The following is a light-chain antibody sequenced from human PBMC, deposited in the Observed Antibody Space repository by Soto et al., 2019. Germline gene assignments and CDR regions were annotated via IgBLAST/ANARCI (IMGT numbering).Light chain of an antibody. CDR3: MQATHWPWS. Sequence: VVVTQSPLSLPVTLGQPASISCRSSQSLVYSDGFTYLNWFQQRPGQSPRRLIYKVSNRDSGVPDRFSGRGSGTDFTLTISSVEADDVVVYYCMQATHWPWSFGQGTKVDIK. CDR2: KVS. CDR1: QSLVYSDGFTY. V-gene: IGKV2-30*01. J-gene: IGKJ1*01.